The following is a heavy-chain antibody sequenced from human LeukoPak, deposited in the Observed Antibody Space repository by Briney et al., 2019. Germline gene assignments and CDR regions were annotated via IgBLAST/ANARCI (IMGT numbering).Heavy chain of an antibody. Sequence: GESLKISCKGSGNSFTNNWIAWVRQMPGKGLEWMGIISPENSETHYSPAFQGQVTISVDRSITTAYLQWNSLKASDTAMYYCVKRRNNVYETSPWNPDYWGQGTLVTVSS. J-gene: IGHJ4*02. D-gene: IGHD1-1*01. CDR2: ISPENSET. CDR1: GNSFTNNW. CDR3: VKRRNNVYETSPWNPDY. V-gene: IGHV5-51*01.